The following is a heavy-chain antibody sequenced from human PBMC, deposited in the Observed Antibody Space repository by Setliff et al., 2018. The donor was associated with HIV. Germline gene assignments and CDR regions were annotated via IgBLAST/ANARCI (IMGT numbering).Heavy chain of an antibody. J-gene: IGHJ4*02. CDR2: IKEDGSEK. CDR3: TRDGGEY. CDR1: GFIFSRHW. Sequence: PGGSLRLSCEASGFIFSRHWMSWVRQAPGKGLEWVANIKEDGSEKYYVDSVKGRFTVSRDNAENSVYLQMNGLRVDDTALYYCTRDGGEYWGEGTLVTVSS. D-gene: IGHD3-16*01. V-gene: IGHV3-7*03.